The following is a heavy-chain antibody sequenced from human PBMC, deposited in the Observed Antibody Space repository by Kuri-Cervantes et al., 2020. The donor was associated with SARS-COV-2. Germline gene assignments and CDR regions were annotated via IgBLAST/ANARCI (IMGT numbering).Heavy chain of an antibody. CDR1: GFSFDDYA. D-gene: IGHD4-23*01. CDR2: ISWNSGTI. J-gene: IGHJ6*02. Sequence: GGSLRLSCAASGFSFDDYAMRWVRQAPGKGLERVSAISWNSGTINYADSVKGRFTISRDNAKNSLYLQMNSLRPEDTALYYCAKVVGGGLNYDYGMDVWGQGTTVTVSS. CDR3: AKVVGGGLNYDYGMDV. V-gene: IGHV3-9*01.